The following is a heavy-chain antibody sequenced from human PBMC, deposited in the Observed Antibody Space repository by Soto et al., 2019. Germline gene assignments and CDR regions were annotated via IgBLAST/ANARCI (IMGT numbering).Heavy chain of an antibody. CDR1: GFSLSTSGMC. CDR2: IDWDDDK. CDR3: ARGRGDYDILTGYSTPFDY. J-gene: IGHJ4*02. V-gene: IGHV2-70*01. Sequence: SGPTLVNPTQTLTLTCTFSGFSLSTSGMCVSWIRQPPGKALEWLALIDWDDDKYYSTSLKTRLTISKDTSKNQVVLTMTNMDPVDTATYYCARGRGDYDILTGYSTPFDYWGQGTLVTVSS. D-gene: IGHD3-9*01.